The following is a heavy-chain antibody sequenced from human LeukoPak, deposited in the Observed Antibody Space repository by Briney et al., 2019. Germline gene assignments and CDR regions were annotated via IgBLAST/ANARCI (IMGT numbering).Heavy chain of an antibody. Sequence: TGGSLRLSCAASGFTFSSYAMSWVRQAPGKGLEWVSAISGSGGSTYYADSVKGRFTISRDNSKNTLYPQMNSLRAEETAVYYCAKASLGSYYYYGMDVWGQGTTVAVSS. CDR3: AKASLGSYYYYGMDV. J-gene: IGHJ6*02. CDR1: GFTFSSYA. D-gene: IGHD7-27*01. CDR2: ISGSGGST. V-gene: IGHV3-23*01.